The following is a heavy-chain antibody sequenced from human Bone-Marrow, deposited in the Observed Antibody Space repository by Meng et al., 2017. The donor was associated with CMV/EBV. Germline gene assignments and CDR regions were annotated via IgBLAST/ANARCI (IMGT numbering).Heavy chain of an antibody. Sequence: SVKVSCKASGGTFSSYAISWVRQAPGQGLEWMGGIIPIFGTANYAQKFQGRVTITTDESTSTAYMELSSLRSEDTAVYYCARHDRTHEFAFYYYYGMDVWDQGTTVTVSS. J-gene: IGHJ6*02. CDR2: IIPIFGTA. V-gene: IGHV1-69*05. CDR3: ARHDRTHEFAFYYYYGMDV. CDR1: GGTFSSYA. D-gene: IGHD3-22*01.